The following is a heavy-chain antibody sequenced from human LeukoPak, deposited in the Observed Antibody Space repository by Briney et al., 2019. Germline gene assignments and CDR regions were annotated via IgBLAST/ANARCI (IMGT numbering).Heavy chain of an antibody. V-gene: IGHV3-49*03. CDR2: IRSKAYGGTT. J-gene: IGHJ6*03. CDR1: GFTFGDYA. D-gene: IGHD3-10*01. Sequence: GGSLRLSCTASGFTFGDYAMSWFRQAPGKGLEWVGFIRSKAYGGTTEFAASVKGRFTISRDDSKSIAYLQMNSLKTEDTAVYYCSRVRGTGSGSYIYYYYMDVWDKGTTVTVSS. CDR3: SRVRGTGSGSYIYYYYMDV.